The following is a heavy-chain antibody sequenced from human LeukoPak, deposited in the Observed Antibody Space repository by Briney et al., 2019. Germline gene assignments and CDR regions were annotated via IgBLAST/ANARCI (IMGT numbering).Heavy chain of an antibody. Sequence: GGSLRLSCAASGFTFSSYAMSWVRQAPGKGLGWVANIKQDGSEKYYVDSVKGRFTISRDNAKNSLYLQMNSLRAEDTAVYYCARGGIAAAGTGFDPWGQGTLVTVSS. J-gene: IGHJ5*02. CDR2: IKQDGSEK. CDR1: GFTFSSYA. D-gene: IGHD6-13*01. CDR3: ARGGIAAAGTGFDP. V-gene: IGHV3-7*01.